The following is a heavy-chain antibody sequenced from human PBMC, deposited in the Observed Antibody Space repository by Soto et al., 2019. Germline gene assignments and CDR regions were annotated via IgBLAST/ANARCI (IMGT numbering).Heavy chain of an antibody. V-gene: IGHV3-23*01. J-gene: IGHJ6*03. D-gene: IGHD3-10*01. CDR2: ISGSGGST. CDR3: ASGPRVFYYYYMDV. Sequence: GGSLILSCAASGFTFSSYAMSWVRQAPGKGLEWVSAISGSGGSTYYADSVKGRFTISRDNSKNTLYLQMNSLRAEDTAVYYCASGPRVFYYYYMDVWGKGTTVTVSS. CDR1: GFTFSSYA.